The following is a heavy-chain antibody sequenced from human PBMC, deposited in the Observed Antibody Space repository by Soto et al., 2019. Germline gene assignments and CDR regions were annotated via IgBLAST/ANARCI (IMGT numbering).Heavy chain of an antibody. V-gene: IGHV1-46*01. J-gene: IGHJ4*02. CDR3: AGRVFSGYHFDY. D-gene: IGHD5-12*01. Sequence: GASVKVSFKASGYTFTSCYMHWVRQAPGQGLECMGIINPSGGSTSYAQKFQGRVTMTRDTSTSRVSMELSRLRSEDTAVYCCAGRVFSGYHFDYWGEGTLVTVS. CDR1: GYTFTSCY. CDR2: INPSGGST.